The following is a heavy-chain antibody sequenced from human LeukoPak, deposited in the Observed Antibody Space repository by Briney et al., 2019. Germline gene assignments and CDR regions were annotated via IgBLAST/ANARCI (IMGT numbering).Heavy chain of an antibody. V-gene: IGHV3-74*01. J-gene: IGHJ4*02. CDR2: INRDGTYT. CDR1: GVALSSAW. CDR3: ARDFSHTFDY. Sequence: VGCLRLSPAVSGVALSSAWMLSGGRAAGKRVMWVSSINRDGTYTTYPDSVKGRLTISRDNAKNTLYLQMNSLTAEDTAVYYCARDFSHTFDYWGQGTLVTVSS.